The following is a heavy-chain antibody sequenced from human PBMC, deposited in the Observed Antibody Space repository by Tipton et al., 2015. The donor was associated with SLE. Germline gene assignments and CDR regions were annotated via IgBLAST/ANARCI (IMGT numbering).Heavy chain of an antibody. CDR2: IYYSGST. CDR1: GGSISSSSFY. D-gene: IGHD6-6*01. Sequence: TLSLTCTVSGGSISSSSFYWGWIRQPPGKGLEWIGRIYYSGSTYYNPSLKSRVTRSVDTSKNQFSLKLRSVTAADTAVYYCAREYSSSPPDAFDIWGQGTMVTVSS. V-gene: IGHV4-39*07. J-gene: IGHJ3*02. CDR3: AREYSSSPPDAFDI.